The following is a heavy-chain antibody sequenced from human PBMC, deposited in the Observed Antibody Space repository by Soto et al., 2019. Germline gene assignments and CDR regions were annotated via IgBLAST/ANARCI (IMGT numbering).Heavy chain of an antibody. V-gene: IGHV4-59*01. Sequence: QVQLQESGPGLVKPSETLSLTCTVSGGSISSYYWSWIRQPPGKGLEWIGYIYYSGSTNYNPSLKRRVTISVDTSKNQFSLKLSSVTAADTAVYYCARDRYCTNGVCRHYGMDVWGQGTTVTVSS. CDR3: ARDRYCTNGVCRHYGMDV. J-gene: IGHJ6*02. D-gene: IGHD2-8*01. CDR1: GGSISSYY. CDR2: IYYSGST.